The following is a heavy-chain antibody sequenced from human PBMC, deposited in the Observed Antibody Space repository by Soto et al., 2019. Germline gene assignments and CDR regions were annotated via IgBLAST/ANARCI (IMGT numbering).Heavy chain of an antibody. Sequence: ASVKVSCKVSGYTLTELSMHWVLQAPGKGLEWMGGFDPEDGETIYAQKFQGRVTMTEDTSTDTAYMELSSLRSEDTAVYYCATEPTAVVTSWFDPWGQGTLVTVSS. D-gene: IGHD5-18*01. CDR3: ATEPTAVVTSWFDP. J-gene: IGHJ5*02. V-gene: IGHV1-24*01. CDR2: FDPEDGET. CDR1: GYTLTELS.